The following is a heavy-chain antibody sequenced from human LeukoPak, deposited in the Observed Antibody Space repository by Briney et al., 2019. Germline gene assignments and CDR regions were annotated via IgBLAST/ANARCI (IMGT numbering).Heavy chain of an antibody. V-gene: IGHV4-59*01. D-gene: IGHD5-12*01. CDR3: ARSLMFPGYSGYDRTWDTAMGSPRRKGVNWFDP. CDR2: IYYSGST. J-gene: IGHJ5*02. Sequence: SETLSLTCTVSGGSISSYYWSWIRQPPGKGLEWIGYIYYSGSTNYNPSLKSRVTISVDTSKNQFSLKLSSVTAADTAVYYCARSLMFPGYSGYDRTWDTAMGSPRRKGVNWFDPRGQGTLVTVSS. CDR1: GGSISSYY.